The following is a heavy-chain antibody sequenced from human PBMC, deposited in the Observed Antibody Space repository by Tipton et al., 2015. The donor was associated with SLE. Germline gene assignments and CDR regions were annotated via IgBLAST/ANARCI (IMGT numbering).Heavy chain of an antibody. D-gene: IGHD1-14*01. CDR3: ASSLVVTGNQVDY. J-gene: IGHJ4*02. V-gene: IGHV5-51*03. Sequence: QSGPEVKKPGESLKISCKGSGYSFTSYWIGWVRQMPGQGLEWMGIIYPGDSDTRYSPSFQGQVTILADKSISTAYLQWSSLKASDTAKYYCASSLVVTGNQVDYWGQGTLVTVSS. CDR1: GYSFTSYW. CDR2: IYPGDSDT.